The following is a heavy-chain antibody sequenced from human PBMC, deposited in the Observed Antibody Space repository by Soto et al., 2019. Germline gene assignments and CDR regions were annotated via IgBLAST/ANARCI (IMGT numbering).Heavy chain of an antibody. CDR1: GFTFSSYA. Sequence: PGGSLRLSCAASGFTFSSYAMHWVRQAPGKGLEWVAVISYDGSNKYYADSVKGRFTISRDNSKNTLYLQMNSLRSEDTAVYYCAREVADTYYDFWSGSYDYWGQGTLVTVSS. D-gene: IGHD3-3*01. CDR2: ISYDGSNK. J-gene: IGHJ4*02. V-gene: IGHV3-30-3*01. CDR3: AREVADTYYDFWSGSYDY.